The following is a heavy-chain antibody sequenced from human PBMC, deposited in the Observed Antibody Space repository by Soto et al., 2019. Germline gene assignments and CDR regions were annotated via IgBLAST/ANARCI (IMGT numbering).Heavy chain of an antibody. Sequence: GGSLRLSCAASGFTFSDYYMTWIRQAPGKGLEWVSYISSNNNYPYYADFVKGRFTISRDSAKNSLFLQMNSLRAEDTAIYYCARNGEPRSYYAMDVWGQGTTVTVSS. J-gene: IGHJ6*02. CDR1: GFTFSDYY. CDR3: ARNGEPRSYYAMDV. V-gene: IGHV3-11*06. CDR2: ISSNNNYP. D-gene: IGHD3-10*01.